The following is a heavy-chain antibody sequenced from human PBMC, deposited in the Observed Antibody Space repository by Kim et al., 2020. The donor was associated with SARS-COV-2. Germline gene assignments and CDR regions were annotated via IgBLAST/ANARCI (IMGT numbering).Heavy chain of an antibody. D-gene: IGHD4-17*01. Sequence: GGSLRLSCAASGFTVSSNYMSWVRQAPGKGLEWVSVIYSGGSTYYADSVKGRFTISRDNSKNTLYLQMNSLRAEDTAVYYCARDGGLNYGDYYGMDVWGQGTTVTVSS. CDR2: IYSGGST. CDR3: ARDGGLNYGDYYGMDV. V-gene: IGHV3-53*01. J-gene: IGHJ6*02. CDR1: GFTVSSNY.